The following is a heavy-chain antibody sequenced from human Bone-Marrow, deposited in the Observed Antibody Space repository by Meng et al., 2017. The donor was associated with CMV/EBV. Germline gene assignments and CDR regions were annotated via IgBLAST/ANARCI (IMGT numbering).Heavy chain of an antibody. Sequence: GGSLRLSCAASGFTFSSYSMNWVRQAPGKGLEWVSSISSSSYIYYADSVKGRFTISRDNAKNSLYLQMNSLRAEDTAVYYCARGLMGGYDYFVGRTDYWGQGTLVTVSS. CDR2: ISSSSYI. D-gene: IGHD5-12*01. CDR1: GFTFSSYS. CDR3: ARGLMGGYDYFVGRTDY. J-gene: IGHJ4*02. V-gene: IGHV3-21*01.